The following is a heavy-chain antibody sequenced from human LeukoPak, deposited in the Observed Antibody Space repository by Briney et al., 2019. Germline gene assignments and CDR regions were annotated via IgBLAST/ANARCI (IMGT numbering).Heavy chain of an antibody. CDR2: ISNSGSTI. Sequence: GGSLRLSCAASGFTFSDYYMSWIRQAPGKGLEWVSYISNSGSTIYYADSVKGRFFISRDNAKNSLYLQMNSLRAEDTAVYYCARDQETPYDFWSGPLEGWFDPWGQGTLVTVSS. CDR1: GFTFSDYY. CDR3: ARDQETPYDFWSGPLEGWFDP. J-gene: IGHJ5*02. V-gene: IGHV3-11*01. D-gene: IGHD3-3*01.